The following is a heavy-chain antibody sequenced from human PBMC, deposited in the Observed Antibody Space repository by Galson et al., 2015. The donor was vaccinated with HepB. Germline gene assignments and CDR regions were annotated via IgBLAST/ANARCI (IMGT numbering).Heavy chain of an antibody. Sequence: SLRLSCAASGFTFSSYDMHWVRQATGKGLEWVSAIGTAGDPYYPGSVKGRFTISRENAKNSLYLQMNSLRAGDTAVYYCARGRGAITMIVVVILVYYYYGMDVWGQGTTVTVSS. CDR3: ARGRGAITMIVVVILVYYYYGMDV. CDR2: IGTAGDP. D-gene: IGHD3-22*01. CDR1: GFTFSSYD. J-gene: IGHJ6*02. V-gene: IGHV3-13*05.